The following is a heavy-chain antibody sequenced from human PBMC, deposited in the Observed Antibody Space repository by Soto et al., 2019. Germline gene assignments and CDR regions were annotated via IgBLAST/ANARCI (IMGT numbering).Heavy chain of an antibody. CDR1: GGSSIRSSYY. CDR2: IYYSGST. V-gene: IGHV4-39*01. CDR3: ARQVGRYSYGYVSYYYGMDV. D-gene: IGHD5-18*01. Sequence: SETLSITCTVSGGSSIRSSYYWVWIRQPPGKGLEWIGSIYYSGSTYYNPSLKSRVTISVDTSKNQFSLKLSSVTAADTAVYYCARQVGRYSYGYVSYYYGMDVWGQGTTVTVS. J-gene: IGHJ6*02.